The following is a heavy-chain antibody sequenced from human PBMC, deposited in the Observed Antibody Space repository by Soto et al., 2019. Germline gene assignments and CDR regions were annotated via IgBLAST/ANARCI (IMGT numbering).Heavy chain of an antibody. Sequence: QVQLVQSETEVKKPGASVKVSCKASGYSFPSYGISWVRQAPGQGLEWMGWISIHNRNTYYAEKFQGRVTMTADTSTTTAHLELRSLRSDDTAVYYCARGESLWEWGQGTLVTVSS. V-gene: IGHV1-18*01. CDR2: ISIHNRNT. CDR3: ARGESLWE. J-gene: IGHJ4*02. CDR1: GYSFPSYG. D-gene: IGHD3-16*01.